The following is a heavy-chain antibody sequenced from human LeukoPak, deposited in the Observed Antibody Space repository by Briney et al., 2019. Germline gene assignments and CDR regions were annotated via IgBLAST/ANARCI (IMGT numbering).Heavy chain of an antibody. CDR2: ISGSGGST. CDR3: ARGYYGSGSYSDY. D-gene: IGHD3-10*01. V-gene: IGHV3-23*01. J-gene: IGHJ4*02. CDR1: GFTFSSYA. Sequence: GGSLRLSCGASGFTFSSYAMSWVRQAPGKGLEWVSAISGSGGSTYYADSVKGRFTISRDNSKNTLYLQMNSLRAEDTAVYYCARGYYGSGSYSDYWGQGTLVTVSS.